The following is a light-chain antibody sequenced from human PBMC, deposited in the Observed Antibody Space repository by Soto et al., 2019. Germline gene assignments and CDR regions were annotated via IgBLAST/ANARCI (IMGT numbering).Light chain of an antibody. CDR2: AAS. CDR1: QGISSY. Sequence: DIQLTQSPSFLSASVGDRVTITCRASQGISSYLAWYQQKPGKAPKLLIYAASTLQSGVPSRFSGSGSGTEFTLTISSLQPEDFATYCCQQLNSYPYTFGQATKLEIK. V-gene: IGKV1-9*01. CDR3: QQLNSYPYT. J-gene: IGKJ2*01.